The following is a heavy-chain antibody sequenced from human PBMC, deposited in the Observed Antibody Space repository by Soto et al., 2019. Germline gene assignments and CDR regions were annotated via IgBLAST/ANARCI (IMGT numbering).Heavy chain of an antibody. Sequence: SETLSLTCTVSGGSISSYYWSWIRQPPGKGLEWIGYIYYSGSTNYNPSLKSRVTISVDTSKNQFSLKLSSVTAADTAVYYCARDLTTPYYYYGMDVWGQGTTVTVSS. CDR2: IYYSGST. D-gene: IGHD3-9*01. V-gene: IGHV4-59*01. J-gene: IGHJ6*02. CDR3: ARDLTTPYYYYGMDV. CDR1: GGSISSYY.